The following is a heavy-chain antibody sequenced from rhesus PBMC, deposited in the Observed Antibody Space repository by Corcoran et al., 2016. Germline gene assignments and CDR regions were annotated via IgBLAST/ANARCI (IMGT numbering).Heavy chain of an antibody. Sequence: QVQLQESGPGLVKPSETLSLTCAVSGGSVSSSNWWSWIRQPPGKGLEWIGYISGSIGSTYYNPFLKIRVTISTDTSKNQFSLKLSSVTAADTAVYYCARLPLWTGYYTADYWGQGVLVTVSS. CDR2: ISGSIGST. D-gene: IGHD3-3*01. CDR3: ARLPLWTGYYTADY. CDR1: GGSVSSSNW. V-gene: IGHV4-65*01. J-gene: IGHJ4*01.